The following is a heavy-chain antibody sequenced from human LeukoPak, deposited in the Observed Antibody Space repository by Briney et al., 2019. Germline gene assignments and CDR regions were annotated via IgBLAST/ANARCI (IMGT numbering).Heavy chain of an antibody. CDR3: ASYNSGWYYFDY. CDR2: IYHSGSA. J-gene: IGHJ4*02. CDR1: GYSIGSAYY. D-gene: IGHD6-19*01. V-gene: IGHV4-38-2*01. Sequence: PSETLSHTCAVSGYSIGSAYYWGWIRQPPGKGLEWIGSIYHSGSAYYNPSLKSRVTISVDTSKNQFSVTLSSVTAADTAVYYCASYNSGWYYFDYWGQGTLVTVSS.